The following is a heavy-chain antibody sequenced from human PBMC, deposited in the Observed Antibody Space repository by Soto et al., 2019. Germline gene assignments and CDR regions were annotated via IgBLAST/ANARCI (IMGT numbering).Heavy chain of an antibody. CDR2: ISYDGSNK. CDR3: ARDVMRYSYGLPGIY. V-gene: IGHV3-30-3*01. D-gene: IGHD5-18*01. Sequence: QVQLVESGGGVVQPGRSLRLSCAASGFTFSSYAMHWVRQAPGKGLEWVAVISYDGSNKYYADSVKGRFTISRDNSKNPLYLQMNSLRAEDTAVYYCARDVMRYSYGLPGIYWGQGTLVTVSS. CDR1: GFTFSSYA. J-gene: IGHJ4*02.